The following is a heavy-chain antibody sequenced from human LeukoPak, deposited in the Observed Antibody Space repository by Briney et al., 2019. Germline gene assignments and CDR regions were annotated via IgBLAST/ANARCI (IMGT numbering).Heavy chain of an antibody. CDR3: ARDASLYCSGDSCYWAFDR. CDR2: IKQDGSEK. J-gene: IGHJ5*02. Sequence: GGSLRLSCVASGFTFSSYWMSWVRQAPGKGLEWVANIKQDGSEKYYVDSVKGRFTISRDNAKNSLYLQMNSLRAEDTAVYYCARDASLYCSGDSCYWAFDRWGQGTLVTVSS. CDR1: GFTFSSYW. D-gene: IGHD2-15*01. V-gene: IGHV3-7*01.